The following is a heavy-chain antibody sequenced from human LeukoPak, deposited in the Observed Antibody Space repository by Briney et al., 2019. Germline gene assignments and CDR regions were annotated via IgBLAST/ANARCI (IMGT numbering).Heavy chain of an antibody. CDR3: ARHSSVEGDY. CDR1: GGSISSSSYY. V-gene: IGHV4-39*01. Sequence: SETLSLTCTVSGGSISSSSYYWGWIRQPPGKGLEWIGSIYYSGSTNYNPSLKSRVTISVDTSKNQFFLKLSSVTAADTAVYYCARHSSVEGDYWGQGTLVTVSS. J-gene: IGHJ4*02. CDR2: IYYSGST. D-gene: IGHD6-19*01.